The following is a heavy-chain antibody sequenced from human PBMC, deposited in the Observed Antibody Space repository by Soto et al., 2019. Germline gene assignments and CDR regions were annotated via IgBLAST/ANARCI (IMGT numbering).Heavy chain of an antibody. CDR1: GYSFAGYW. J-gene: IGHJ4*02. D-gene: IGHD3-22*01. Sequence: PGESLKISCKGSGYSFAGYWITWVRQKPGKGLEWMGRIDPSDSQTYYSPSFRGHVTISATKSITTVFLPWGSLRASDTAMYYCARQIYDSDTGPNFQYYFDSWGQGTPVTVSS. CDR3: ARQIYDSDTGPNFQYYFDS. CDR2: IDPSDSQT. V-gene: IGHV5-10-1*01.